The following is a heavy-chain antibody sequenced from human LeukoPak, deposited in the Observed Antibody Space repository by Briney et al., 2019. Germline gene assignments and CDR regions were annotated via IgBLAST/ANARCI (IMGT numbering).Heavy chain of an antibody. CDR3: AGQGDRGGGFDY. V-gene: IGHV4-39*01. D-gene: IGHD3-10*01. Sequence: SDTLSLPCPLSGGSISSSSDYWRWIRQPPGKGLEWIGSIFYSWSTYYNPSLKSRVTISVDTSKNQFSLKLSSVTAPGPAVFFCAGQGDRGGGFDYWGQGTLVTVSS. CDR1: GGSISSSSDY. CDR2: IFYSWST. J-gene: IGHJ4*02.